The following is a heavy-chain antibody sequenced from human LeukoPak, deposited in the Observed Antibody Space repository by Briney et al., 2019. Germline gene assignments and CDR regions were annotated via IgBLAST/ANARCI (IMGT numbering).Heavy chain of an antibody. CDR2: ISWNSGSI. V-gene: IGHV3-9*01. Sequence: GGSLRLSCAASGFTFDDYAMHWVRQAPGKGLEWVSGISWNSGSIGYADSVKGRFTISRDNAKNSLYLQMDSLRAEDTALYYCAKVAYYDILTGYYDYWGQGTLVTVSS. J-gene: IGHJ4*02. D-gene: IGHD3-9*01. CDR3: AKVAYYDILTGYYDY. CDR1: GFTFDDYA.